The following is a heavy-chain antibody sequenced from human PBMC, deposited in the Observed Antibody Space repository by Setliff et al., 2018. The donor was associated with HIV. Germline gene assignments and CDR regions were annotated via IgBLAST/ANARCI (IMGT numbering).Heavy chain of an antibody. J-gene: IGHJ4*02. CDR1: GFTFSDYY. CDR3: ARAKTSGTYYGWSY. V-gene: IGHV3-11*01. Sequence: LRLSCAASGFTFSDYYMTWIRQAPGKGLEWISYISNSRTTTSYADSVKGRFTTSRDNAKNSLYLQMNSLRAEDTAVYYCARAKTSGTYYGWSYWGQGTLVTVSS. CDR2: ISNSRTTT. D-gene: IGHD1-26*01.